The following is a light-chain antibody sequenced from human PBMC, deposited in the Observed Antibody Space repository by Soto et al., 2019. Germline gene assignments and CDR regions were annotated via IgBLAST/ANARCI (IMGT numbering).Light chain of an antibody. V-gene: IGLV2-14*01. CDR2: EVS. Sequence: QSVLTQPASVSGSPGQSITISCTGTSNDVGGYNYVSWYQHHPGKAPKLMIYEVSDRPSGVSNRFSGSKSGNTASLTISGLQAEEEADYYCSSYTGSNIRYVFGTGTKVNV. J-gene: IGLJ1*01. CDR3: SSYTGSNIRYV. CDR1: SNDVGGYNY.